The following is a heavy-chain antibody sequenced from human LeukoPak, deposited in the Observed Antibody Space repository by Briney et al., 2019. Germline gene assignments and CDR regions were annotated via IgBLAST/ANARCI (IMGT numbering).Heavy chain of an antibody. CDR3: ARESYYDILTGYYRGSWFDP. CDR1: GGSISSGSYY. D-gene: IGHD3-9*01. CDR2: IYTSGST. V-gene: IGHV4-61*02. J-gene: IGHJ5*02. Sequence: SETLSLTCTVSGGSISSGSYYWSWIRQPAGKGLEWIGRIYTSGSTNYNPSLKSRVTISVDTSKNQFSLKLSSVTAADTAVYYCARESYYDILTGYYRGSWFDPWGQGTLVTVSS.